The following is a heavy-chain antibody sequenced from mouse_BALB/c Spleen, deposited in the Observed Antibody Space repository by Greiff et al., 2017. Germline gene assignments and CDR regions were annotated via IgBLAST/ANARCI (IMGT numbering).Heavy chain of an antibody. CDR3: ADYAMDY. CDR1: GFSLTNSG. Sequence: VKLMESGPGLVAPSQSLSITCTVSGFSLTNSGVHWVRQSPGKGLEWLGVIWGDGSTNYNSAFKSRLSISKDNSKSQVFLKMNSLQTDDTARYYCADYAMDYWGQGTSVTVSS. J-gene: IGHJ4*01. V-gene: IGHV2-6-6*01. CDR2: IWGDGST.